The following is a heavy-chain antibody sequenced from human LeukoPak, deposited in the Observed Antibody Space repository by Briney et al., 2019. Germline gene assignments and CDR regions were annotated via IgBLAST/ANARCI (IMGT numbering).Heavy chain of an antibody. CDR3: ARGGSSFDY. D-gene: IGHD3-10*01. V-gene: IGHV4-59*01. J-gene: IGHJ4*02. Sequence: SETLSLTCTVSGDSISSYYWSWIRQPPGKGLEWIGCIYYGGNINYNPSLKSRVTMSVDTSKNQFSLKLNSVTAADTAVYYCARGGSSFDYWGQGTLVTVSS. CDR1: GDSISSYY. CDR2: IYYGGNI.